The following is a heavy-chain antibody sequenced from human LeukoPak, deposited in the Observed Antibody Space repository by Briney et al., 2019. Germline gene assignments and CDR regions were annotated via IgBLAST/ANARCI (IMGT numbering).Heavy chain of an antibody. D-gene: IGHD1-26*01. CDR3: ASSGSYRFDY. CDR2: ITASGTAM. J-gene: IGHJ4*02. Sequence: PGGSLRLSCAASGFTFSSYSMNWVRQAPGKGLEGVSHITASGTAMFYADSVKGRFTISRVNAKNSLYLQMNSLRDEDTAVYYCASSGSYRFDYWGQGTLVTVSS. V-gene: IGHV3-48*02. CDR1: GFTFSSYS.